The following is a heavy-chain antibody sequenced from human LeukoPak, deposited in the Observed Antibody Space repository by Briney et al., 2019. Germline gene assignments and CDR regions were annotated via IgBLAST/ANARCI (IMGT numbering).Heavy chain of an antibody. J-gene: IGHJ3*01. CDR3: ATDRYYYDSIS. Sequence: ASVKVSCKAPEYTFTSSDINWVRQATGQGLEWMGWISPNSGNTGYAQKFQGRVTMTEDTSTDTAYMELSSLRSEDTAVYYCATDRYYYDSISWGQGTMVTVSS. V-gene: IGHV1-8*01. D-gene: IGHD3-22*01. CDR2: ISPNSGNT. CDR1: EYTFTSSD.